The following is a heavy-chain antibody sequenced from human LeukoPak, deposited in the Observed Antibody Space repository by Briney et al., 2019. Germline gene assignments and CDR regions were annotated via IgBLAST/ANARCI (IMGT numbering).Heavy chain of an antibody. J-gene: IGHJ4*02. D-gene: IGHD2-21*02. CDR2: IYYSGST. CDR1: GGSISSGGYY. CDR3: ARDLPGGGNSGLDY. V-gene: IGHV4-31*03. Sequence: SETLSLTCTVSGGSISSGGYYWSWIRQHPGKGLEWIGYIYYSGSTYYNPSLKSRVTISVDTSKNQFSLKLTSVTAADTAVYYCARDLPGGGNSGLDYWGQGTLVTVSS.